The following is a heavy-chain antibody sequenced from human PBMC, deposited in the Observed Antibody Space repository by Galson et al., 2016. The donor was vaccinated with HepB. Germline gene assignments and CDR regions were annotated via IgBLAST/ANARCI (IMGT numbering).Heavy chain of an antibody. CDR2: IWLDGSNK. J-gene: IGHJ6*02. CDR3: ARERWGITMVRGNGMDV. V-gene: IGHV3-33*01. CDR1: GFRFSNYG. D-gene: IGHD3-10*01. Sequence: SLRLSCAASGFRFSNYGMHWVRQAPGKGLEWVAVIWLDGSNKYYADSVKGRFTISRDNSKNTLFLQMNSLRAEDKAVYYCARERWGITMVRGNGMDVWGQGTTVTVSS.